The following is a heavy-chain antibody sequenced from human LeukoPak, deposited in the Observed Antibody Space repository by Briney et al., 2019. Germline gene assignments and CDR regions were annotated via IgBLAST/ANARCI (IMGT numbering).Heavy chain of an antibody. CDR2: LSGSAGGS. CDR1: GITLSNYG. J-gene: IGHJ6*02. D-gene: IGHD2-2*01. Sequence: HLGGSLRLSRGVSGITLSNYGMTWVRQAPGKGLEWVAGLSGSAGGSNYADSVKGRFTISRDNSRDTLHLQMTNLGPEDTAVFYCARGNGALGPVLPAMPPHYYSALDVWGPGTTVTVSS. CDR3: ARGNGALGPVLPAMPPHYYSALDV. V-gene: IGHV3-23*01.